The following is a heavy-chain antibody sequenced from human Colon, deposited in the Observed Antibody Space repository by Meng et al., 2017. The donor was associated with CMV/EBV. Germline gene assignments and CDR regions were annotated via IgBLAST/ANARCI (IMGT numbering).Heavy chain of an antibody. CDR1: GYTFTAKH. J-gene: IGHJ4*02. Sequence: QVSLIQSGTEVKKRGASVKGSCKTSGYTFTAKHLHWVRHAPGQGLEWMGWIYPQNGGTYFAQKFQGRVNMTSDTSISTAYMELSSLTSDDTAIYYCIKEDWYFDFWGQGTLVTASS. CDR2: IYPQNGGT. D-gene: IGHD2-21*01. CDR3: IKEDWYFDF. V-gene: IGHV1-2*02.